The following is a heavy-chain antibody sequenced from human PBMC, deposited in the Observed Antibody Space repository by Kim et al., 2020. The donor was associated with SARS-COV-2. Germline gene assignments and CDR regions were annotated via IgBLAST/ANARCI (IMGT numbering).Heavy chain of an antibody. Sequence: SETLSLTCAVYGGSFSGYYWSWIRQPPGKGLEWIGEINHSGSTNYNPSLKSRVTISVDTSKNQFSLKLSSVTAADTAVYYCARGPDYGGKKRGYYYYYGMDVWGQGTTVTVSS. D-gene: IGHD4-17*01. CDR2: INHSGST. CDR3: ARGPDYGGKKRGYYYYYGMDV. V-gene: IGHV4-34*01. CDR1: GGSFSGYY. J-gene: IGHJ6*02.